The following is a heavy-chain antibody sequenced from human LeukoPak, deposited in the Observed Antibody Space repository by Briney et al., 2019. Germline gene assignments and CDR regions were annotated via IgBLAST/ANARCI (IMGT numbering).Heavy chain of an antibody. CDR1: GFTFSSYA. Sequence: GGSLRLSCAASGFTFSSYAMNWVRQAPGKGLEWVSYISSSSSTIYYADSVKGRFTISRDNAKNSLYLQMNSLRAEDTAVYYCASAYYDHGGYFCWGQGSLVTVSS. CDR3: ASAYYDHGGYFC. V-gene: IGHV3-48*04. J-gene: IGHJ4*02. D-gene: IGHD3-22*01. CDR2: ISSSSSTI.